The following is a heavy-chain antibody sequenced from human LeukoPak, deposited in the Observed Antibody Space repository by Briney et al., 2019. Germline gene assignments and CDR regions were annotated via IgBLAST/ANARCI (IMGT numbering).Heavy chain of an antibody. D-gene: IGHD4-17*01. CDR1: GYTFTGYY. V-gene: IGHV1-2*02. Sequence: ASVKVSCKTSGYTFTGYYMRWVRQAPGQGLEWMGWINPNSGGTNYAQKFQGRVTMTRDTSISTAYMELSRLRSDDTAVYYCARSMTTVNWFDPWGQGTLVTVSS. CDR2: INPNSGGT. J-gene: IGHJ5*02. CDR3: ARSMTTVNWFDP.